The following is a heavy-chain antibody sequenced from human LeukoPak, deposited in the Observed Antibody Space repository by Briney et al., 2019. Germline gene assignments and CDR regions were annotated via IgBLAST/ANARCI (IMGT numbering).Heavy chain of an antibody. V-gene: IGHV4-4*07. Sequence: SETLSLTCAVYGGSFSGYYWSWIRQPAGKGLEWIGRIYTSGSTNYNPSLKSRVTMSVDTSKNQFSLKLSSVTAADTAVYYCARESGYYYDSSGYSLDYWGQGTLVTVSS. CDR3: ARESGYYYDSSGYSLDY. CDR2: IYTSGST. CDR1: GGSFSGYY. D-gene: IGHD3-22*01. J-gene: IGHJ4*02.